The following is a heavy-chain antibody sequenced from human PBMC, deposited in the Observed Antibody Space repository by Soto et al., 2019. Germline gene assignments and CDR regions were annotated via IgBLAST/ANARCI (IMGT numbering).Heavy chain of an antibody. Sequence: TSETLSLTCTVSGGSVSSGNYYWSWIRQPPGKGLEWIGYFYYTGSTNYNPSLKSRVTISIDTSKNQFSLKVSSVTAADTAVYYCSRSMFYSDGSSYSPFDNWGQGILVTVSS. CDR1: GGSVSSGNYY. J-gene: IGHJ4*02. CDR2: FYYTGST. CDR3: SRSMFYSDGSSYSPFDN. V-gene: IGHV4-61*01. D-gene: IGHD3-22*01.